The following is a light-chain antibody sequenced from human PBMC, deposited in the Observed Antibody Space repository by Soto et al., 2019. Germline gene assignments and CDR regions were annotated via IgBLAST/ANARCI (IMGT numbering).Light chain of an antibody. V-gene: IGKV3-11*01. CDR1: QSVGSY. CDR2: DAS. J-gene: IGKJ2*01. Sequence: EIVLTQSPATLSLSPGDRATLSCRASQSVGSYLAWYQQKPGQAPRLLIYDASNRATGIPARFSGSGSGTDFTLTISSLEPEDFAVYYCQQRSYLYTFGQGTKVDIK. CDR3: QQRSYLYT.